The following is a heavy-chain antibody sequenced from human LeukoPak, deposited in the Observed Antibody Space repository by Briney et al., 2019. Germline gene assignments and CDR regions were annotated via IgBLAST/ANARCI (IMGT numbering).Heavy chain of an antibody. V-gene: IGHV4-59*01. CDR1: GGSMSSYY. D-gene: IGHD6-6*01. CDR2: IYYSGST. J-gene: IGHJ3*02. Sequence: SETVSLTCSVSGGSMSSYYWSWIRQPPGKGLEWIGFIYYSGSTNYNPSLKSRVTISVDTSKNQFSLKLSSVTAADTALYYCARKSIAADAFDIWGQGTMVTVSS. CDR3: ARKSIAADAFDI.